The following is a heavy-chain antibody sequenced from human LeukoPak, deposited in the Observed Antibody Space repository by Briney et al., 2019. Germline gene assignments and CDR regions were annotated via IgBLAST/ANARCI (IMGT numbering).Heavy chain of an antibody. CDR3: ARKAYGTDV. V-gene: IGHV3-7*03. Sequence: PGGSLRLSCAAPGFTFSNYWMSWVRQAPGKGLEWVANIKQDGSEKYYVDSVKGRFTISRDDAKNSLYLQMNSLRVEDTAFYYCARKAYGTDVWGKGTTVTVSS. J-gene: IGHJ6*04. CDR2: IKQDGSEK. CDR1: GFTFSNYW.